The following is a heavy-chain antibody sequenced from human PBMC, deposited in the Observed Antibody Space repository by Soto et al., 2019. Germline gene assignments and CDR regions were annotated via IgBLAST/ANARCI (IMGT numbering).Heavy chain of an antibody. V-gene: IGHV1-18*01. CDR2: ISAYNGNT. CDR1: GYTFTSYG. J-gene: IGHJ4*02. CDR3: ARDFTYYYDSSGPTLDY. D-gene: IGHD3-22*01. Sequence: ASVKVSCKASGYTFTSYGISWVRQAPGQGLEWMGWISAYNGNTNYAQKLQGRVTMTTDTSTSTAYMELRSLRSDDTAVYYCARDFTYYYDSSGPTLDYWCQGPLVTVSS.